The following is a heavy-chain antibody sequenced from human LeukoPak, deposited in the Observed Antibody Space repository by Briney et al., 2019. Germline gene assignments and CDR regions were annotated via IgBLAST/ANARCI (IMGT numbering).Heavy chain of an antibody. CDR2: IYYSGST. CDR3: ARIRFYYYMDV. D-gene: IGHD3-10*01. V-gene: IGHV4-59*01. Sequence: SETLSLTCTVSGGSISSYYWSWIRQPPGKGLEWIGYIYYSGSTNYNPSLKSRVTISVDASKNQFSLKLSSVTAADTAVYYCARIRFYYYMDVWGKGTTVTVSS. J-gene: IGHJ6*03. CDR1: GGSISSYY.